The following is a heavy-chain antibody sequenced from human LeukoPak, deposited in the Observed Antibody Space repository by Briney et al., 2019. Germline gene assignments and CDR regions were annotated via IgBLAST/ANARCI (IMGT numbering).Heavy chain of an antibody. CDR1: GYTFNAYY. J-gene: IGHJ4*02. CDR2: INPSSGGT. CDR3: ARDRGSSWYVDY. V-gene: IGHV1-2*02. D-gene: IGHD6-13*01. Sequence: ASVKVSCKASGYTFNAYYMHWVRQAPGQGLEWMGWINPSSGGTEYAQKFQGRVTMTGDTSISTAYMELSRLRSDDTAVYYCARDRGSSWYVDYWGQGTLVTVSS.